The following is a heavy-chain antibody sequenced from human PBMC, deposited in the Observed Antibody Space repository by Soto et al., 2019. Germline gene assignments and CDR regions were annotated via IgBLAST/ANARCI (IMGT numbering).Heavy chain of an antibody. CDR1: GFSLSSSGVG. CDR3: AHRTNYGGIFDS. D-gene: IGHD2-15*01. V-gene: IGHV2-5*02. J-gene: IGHJ4*02. CDR2: IYWDDDK. Sequence: QITLKESGPTQVKPTQTLTLTCTVSGFSLSSSGVGVGWIRQPPGKALGWLALIYWDDDKRYSPSLKSRLTITKDTSKNQVVLTMTNMDPVDTATYYCAHRTNYGGIFDSWGQGTLVTVSS.